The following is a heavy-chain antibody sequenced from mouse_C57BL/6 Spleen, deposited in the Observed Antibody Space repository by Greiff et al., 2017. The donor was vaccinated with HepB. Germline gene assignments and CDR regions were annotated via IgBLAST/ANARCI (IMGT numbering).Heavy chain of an antibody. D-gene: IGHD2-1*01. CDR3: ARDDYGNYFDY. CDR2: ISDGGSYT. V-gene: IGHV5-4*01. Sequence: EVKLVESGGGLVKPGGSLKLSCAASGFTFSSYAMSWVRQTPEKRLEWVATISDGGSYTYYPDNVKGRFTISRDNAKNKLYLQMSHLKSEDTAMYYCARDDYGNYFDYWGQGTTLTVSS. J-gene: IGHJ2*01. CDR1: GFTFSSYA.